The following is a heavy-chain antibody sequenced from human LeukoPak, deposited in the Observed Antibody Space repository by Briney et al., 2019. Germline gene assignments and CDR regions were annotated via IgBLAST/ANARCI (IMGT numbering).Heavy chain of an antibody. D-gene: IGHD5-12*01. CDR3: ARMIDNNGYYYFDY. CDR1: GGSISSGGYY. J-gene: IGHJ4*02. Sequence: PSETLSLTCTVSGGSISSGGYYWGWIRQPPGKGLEWIGYIYDNGNTHYSPSLKSRVTISLDTLKNQFSLKVNSVTAADTAVYYCARMIDNNGYYYFDYWGQGTLVTVSS. CDR2: IYDNGNT. V-gene: IGHV4-61*08.